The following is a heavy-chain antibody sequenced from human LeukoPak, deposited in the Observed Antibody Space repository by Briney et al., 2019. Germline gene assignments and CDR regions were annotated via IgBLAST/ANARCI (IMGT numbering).Heavy chain of an antibody. J-gene: IGHJ4*02. CDR1: GGSISSGDYY. Sequence: SETLSLTCTVSGGSISSGDYYWSWIRQPPGKGLEWIGYIYYSGSTYYNPSLKSRVTISVDTSKNQFSLKLSSVTAADTAVYYCAGNSVATSSIDYWGQGTLVTVSS. CDR2: IYYSGST. V-gene: IGHV4-30-4*08. CDR3: AGNSVATSSIDY. D-gene: IGHD5-12*01.